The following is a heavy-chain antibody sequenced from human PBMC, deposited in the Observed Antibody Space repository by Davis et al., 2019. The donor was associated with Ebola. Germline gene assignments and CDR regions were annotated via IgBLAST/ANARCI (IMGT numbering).Heavy chain of an antibody. CDR1: GGSFSGYY. D-gene: IGHD2-15*01. CDR3: ARGPIVVVVAATPEGDWFDP. Sequence: SETLSLTCAVYGGSFSGYYWSCNRQPPEKGLEWNGEINHSGSTNYNPSLKSRVTISVDTSKNQFSLKLSSVTAADTAVYYCARGPIVVVVAATPEGDWFDPWGQGTLVTVSS. J-gene: IGHJ5*02. CDR2: INHSGST. V-gene: IGHV4-34*01.